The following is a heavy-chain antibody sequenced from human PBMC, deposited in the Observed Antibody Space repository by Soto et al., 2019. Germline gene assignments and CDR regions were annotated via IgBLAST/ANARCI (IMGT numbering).Heavy chain of an antibody. J-gene: IGHJ4*02. CDR3: ARHGSGTYYPIDY. Sequence: SETLSLTCTVSGGSITGAYYYWGWIRQSPGKGLEYIGSIHYSGRTYYNPSLQGRVTVSVDTSKNQFSLRLVSVTAADTAVYYGARHGSGTYYPIDYWGQGTLVTVSS. CDR2: IHYSGRT. D-gene: IGHD3-10*01. CDR1: GGSITGAYYY. V-gene: IGHV4-39*01.